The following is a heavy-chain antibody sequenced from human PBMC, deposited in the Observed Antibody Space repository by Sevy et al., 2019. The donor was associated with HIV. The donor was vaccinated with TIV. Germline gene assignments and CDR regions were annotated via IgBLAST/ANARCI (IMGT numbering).Heavy chain of an antibody. J-gene: IGHJ4*02. CDR2: ISSRSSYI. CDR3: ARAVDYYDIAGLHY. D-gene: IGHD3-22*01. CDR1: GFIFSDYD. V-gene: IGHV3-21*05. Sequence: GGSLRLSCAASGFIFSDYDMNWVRQAPGKGLERISVISSRSSYIKYADSLKGRVTISRDNANNSLFLQLNSLRAEDTALYYCARAVDYYDIAGLHYWGKGALVTVSS.